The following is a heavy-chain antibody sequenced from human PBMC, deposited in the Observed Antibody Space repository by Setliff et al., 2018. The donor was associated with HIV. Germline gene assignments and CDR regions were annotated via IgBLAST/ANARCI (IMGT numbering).Heavy chain of an antibody. J-gene: IGHJ4*02. CDR3: ARGDYYDSTGYEGLDS. CDR1: GFSISSGFY. V-gene: IGHV4-38-2*01. Sequence: PSETLSLTCAVSGFSISSGFYWAWIRQPPGKGLEWIGSIYRSGSTYYNPSLKSRVTISVDTSKDQFSLKLNSVTAADTAVYYCARGDYYDSTGYEGLDSWGRGTLVTVSS. D-gene: IGHD3-22*01. CDR2: IYRSGST.